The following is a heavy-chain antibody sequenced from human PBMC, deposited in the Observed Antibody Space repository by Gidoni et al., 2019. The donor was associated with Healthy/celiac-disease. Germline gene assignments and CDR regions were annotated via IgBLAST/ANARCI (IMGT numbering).Heavy chain of an antibody. Sequence: EVQLVESGGGLVKPGGSLQLSCAASGFTFSSYSMNWVRQAPGKGLEWVSSISSSSYIYYADSVKGRFTSSRDNAKNSLYLQMNSLRAEDTAVYYCAGGPGGYYDSSGYLNYWGQGTLVTVSS. J-gene: IGHJ4*02. CDR3: AGGPGGYYDSSGYLNY. CDR2: ISSSSYI. CDR1: GFTFSSYS. D-gene: IGHD3-22*01. V-gene: IGHV3-21*01.